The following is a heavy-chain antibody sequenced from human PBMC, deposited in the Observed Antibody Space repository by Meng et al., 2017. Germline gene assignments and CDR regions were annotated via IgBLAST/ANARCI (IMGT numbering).Heavy chain of an antibody. D-gene: IGHD3-22*01. CDR3: ARVSHTYYYDSSGYYPSDY. CDR2: ISAYNGNT. CDR1: GYTFTSYG. V-gene: IGHV1-18*01. Sequence: QVWLGTVGAEVRKPGASVKGSCQAAGYTFTSYGISWVRQAPGQGLEWMGWISAYNGNTNYTQKLQGRVTMTTDTSTSTAYMELRSLRSDDTAVYYCARVSHTYYYDSSGYYPSDYWGQGTLVTVSS. J-gene: IGHJ4*02.